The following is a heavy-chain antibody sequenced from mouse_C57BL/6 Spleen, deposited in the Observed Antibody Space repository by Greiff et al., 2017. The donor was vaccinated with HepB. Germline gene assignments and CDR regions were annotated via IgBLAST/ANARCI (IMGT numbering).Heavy chain of an antibody. J-gene: IGHJ4*01. CDR2: IDPENGDT. V-gene: IGHV14-4*01. Sequence: EVKLMESGAELVRPGASVKLSCTASGFNIKDDYMHWVKQRPEQGLEWIGWIDPENGDTEYASKFQGKATITADTSSNTAYLQLSSLTSEDTAVYYCTTRRNYGDYWGQGTSVTVSS. D-gene: IGHD2-1*01. CDR1: GFNIKDDY. CDR3: TTRRNYGDY.